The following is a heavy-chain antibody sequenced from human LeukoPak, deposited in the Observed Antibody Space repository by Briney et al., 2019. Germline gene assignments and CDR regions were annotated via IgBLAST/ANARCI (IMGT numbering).Heavy chain of an antibody. CDR2: IKQDGSEK. D-gene: IGHD6-19*01. Sequence: GGSLRHSCAASGFTFSSYWMSWVRQAPGKGLEWVANIKQDGSEKYYVDSVKGRFTISRDNAKNSLYLQMNSLRAEDTAVYYCARGGSGWYLDFDYWGQGTLVTVSS. J-gene: IGHJ4*02. CDR3: ARGGSGWYLDFDY. CDR1: GFTFSSYW. V-gene: IGHV3-7*01.